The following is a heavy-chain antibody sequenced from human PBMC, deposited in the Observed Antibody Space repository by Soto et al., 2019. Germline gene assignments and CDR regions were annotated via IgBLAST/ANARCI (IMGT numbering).Heavy chain of an antibody. J-gene: IGHJ6*02. CDR1: GGIFTNNA. D-gene: IGHD2-21*02. CDR2: VIPLFDTA. Sequence: QVQVVQSGAEVKKPGSSVKVSCKVSGGIFTNNAISWVRQAPGQGLEWLGGVIPLFDTAYYAQIFRGRLRMSADGARTTAYMERSGLTSADTAVYFCATGGHDDGDNFYHGMDVWGQGTTVTVS. V-gene: IGHV1-69*01. CDR3: ATGGHDDGDNFYHGMDV.